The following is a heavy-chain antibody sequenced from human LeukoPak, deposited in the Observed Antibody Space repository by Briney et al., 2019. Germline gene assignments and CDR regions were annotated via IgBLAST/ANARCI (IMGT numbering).Heavy chain of an antibody. V-gene: IGHV3-48*03. D-gene: IGHD3-22*01. CDR3: ASDSSGYKRSS. Sequence: GGSLRLSCAASGFTFSSYEMNWVRQAPGKGLEWVSYISSSGSTIYYADSVKGRFTISRDNAKNSLYLQMNSLRAEDTAVYYCASDSSGYKRSSWGQGTLSPSPQ. CDR1: GFTFSSYE. CDR2: ISSSGSTI. J-gene: IGHJ5*02.